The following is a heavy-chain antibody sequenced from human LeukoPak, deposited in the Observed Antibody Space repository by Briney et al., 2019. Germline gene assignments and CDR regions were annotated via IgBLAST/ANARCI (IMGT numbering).Heavy chain of an antibody. CDR1: GFTFSSYS. D-gene: IGHD2-8*01. CDR2: ISGSGGST. CDR3: ARGRTLYYFDY. J-gene: IGHJ4*02. Sequence: GGSLRLSCAASGFTFSSYSMNWVRQAPGKGLEWVSAISGSGGSTYYADSVKGRFTISRDSAKNSLYLQMNSLRGEDTALYYCARGRTLYYFDYWGQGTLVTVSS. V-gene: IGHV3-23*01.